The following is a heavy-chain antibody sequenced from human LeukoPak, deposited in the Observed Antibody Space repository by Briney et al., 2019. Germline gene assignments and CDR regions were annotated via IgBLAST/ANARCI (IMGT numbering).Heavy chain of an antibody. J-gene: IGHJ4*02. Sequence: PSETLSLTCTVSGGSISSSSYYWGWIRQPPGKGLEWIGSIYYSGSTYYNPSLKSRVTISLDTSKNQFSLKLSSVTAADTAVYYCARAEWGNFDYWGQGTLVTVSS. CDR1: GGSISSSSYY. CDR2: IYYSGST. V-gene: IGHV4-39*07. CDR3: ARAEWGNFDY. D-gene: IGHD2-8*01.